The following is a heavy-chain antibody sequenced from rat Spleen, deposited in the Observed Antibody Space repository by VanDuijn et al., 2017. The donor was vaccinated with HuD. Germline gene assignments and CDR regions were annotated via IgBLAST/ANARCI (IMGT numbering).Heavy chain of an antibody. CDR1: GFTFSSFP. CDR2: IRSGGGGT. V-gene: IGHV5-46*01. D-gene: IGHD3-4*01. CDR3: AREETLYWYFDF. J-gene: IGHJ1*01. Sequence: EVQLVESGGGLVQPGRSLKLSCAASGFTFSSFPMAWVRPAPKKGLEGVASIRSGGGGTYYRDSVKGRFTLSRDNAKSTLFLQMGSLRSEDTATYYCAREETLYWYFDFWGPGTMVTVSS.